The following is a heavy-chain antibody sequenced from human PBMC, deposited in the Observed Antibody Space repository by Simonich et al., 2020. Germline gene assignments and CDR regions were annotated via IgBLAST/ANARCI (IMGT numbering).Heavy chain of an antibody. Sequence: EVQLVESGGGLVQPGGSLRLSCAASGFTFSRYWMHWVRQAPGKGWVWVSRVNSDGSETSDADSVEGRFTISRDNAKNSLYLQMNSLRAEDTAVYYCAREYSSSSDPYWYFDLWGRGTLVTVSS. CDR2: VNSDGSET. CDR1: GFTFSRYW. D-gene: IGHD6-6*01. CDR3: AREYSSSSDPYWYFDL. V-gene: IGHV3-74*01. J-gene: IGHJ2*01.